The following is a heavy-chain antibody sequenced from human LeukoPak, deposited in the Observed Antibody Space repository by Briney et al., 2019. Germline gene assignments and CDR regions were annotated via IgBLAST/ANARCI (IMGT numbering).Heavy chain of an antibody. Sequence: SETLSLTCTVSGGSISSGSYYWSWIRQPAGKGLEWIGRIYTSGSTNYNPSLKSRVTISVDTSKNQFSLKLSSVTAADTAVYYCARVGGSGSYYDFDNWFDPWGQGTLVTVSS. CDR2: IYTSGST. CDR3: ARVGGSGSYYDFDNWFDP. J-gene: IGHJ5*02. V-gene: IGHV4-61*02. D-gene: IGHD3-10*01. CDR1: GGSISSGSYY.